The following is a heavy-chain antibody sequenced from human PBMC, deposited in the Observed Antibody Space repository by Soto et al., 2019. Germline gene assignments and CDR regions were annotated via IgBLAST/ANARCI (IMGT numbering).Heavy chain of an antibody. D-gene: IGHD3-3*01. CDR1: GYTLNELS. CDR3: ATVRGKYYDFWSGYTPPFDY. Sequence: ASVKVSCKVSGYTLNELSMHWVRQAPGKGLEWMGGFDPEDGETIYAQKFQGRVTMTEDTSTDTAYMELSSLRSEDTAVYYCATVRGKYYDFWSGYTPPFDYWGQGTLVTVSS. CDR2: FDPEDGET. J-gene: IGHJ4*02. V-gene: IGHV1-24*01.